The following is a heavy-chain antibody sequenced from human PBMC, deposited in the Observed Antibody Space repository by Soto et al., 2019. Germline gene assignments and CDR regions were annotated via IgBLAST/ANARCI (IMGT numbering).Heavy chain of an antibody. J-gene: IGHJ2*01. D-gene: IGHD3-22*01. CDR1: GGTFSSYT. Sequence: QVQLVQSGAEVKKPGSSVKVSCKASGGTFSSYTISWVRQAPGQGLEWMGRIIPILGIANYAQKFQGRVTITADKSTSTASMELSSLRSEYTAVYYCARSTYYYDCSGYAVRYFDLCGRGTLVTVSS. CDR2: IIPILGIA. V-gene: IGHV1-69*02. CDR3: ARSTYYYDCSGYAVRYFDL.